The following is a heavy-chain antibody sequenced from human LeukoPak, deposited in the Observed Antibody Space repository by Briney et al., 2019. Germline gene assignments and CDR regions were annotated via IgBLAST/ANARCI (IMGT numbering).Heavy chain of an antibody. J-gene: IGHJ4*02. CDR1: GYTFTGYY. Sequence: ASVKVSCKASGYTFTGYYMHWVRQAPGQGLEWMGWVNPNSGGTNYAQKFQGRVTMTRDTSISTAYMELSRLRSDDTAVYYCARDGDCSGGNCVDYWGQGTLVTVSS. D-gene: IGHD2-15*01. V-gene: IGHV1-2*02. CDR2: VNPNSGGT. CDR3: ARDGDCSGGNCVDY.